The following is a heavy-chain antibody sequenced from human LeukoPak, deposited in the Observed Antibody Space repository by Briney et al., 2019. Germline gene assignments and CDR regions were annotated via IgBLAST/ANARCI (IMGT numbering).Heavy chain of an antibody. CDR1: GYSFTSHW. J-gene: IGHJ3*02. D-gene: IGHD3-9*01. V-gene: IGHV5-10-1*01. CDR2: IDPRDSYTHYDPSDSYT. Sequence: GESLKISCKGFGYSFTSHWISWVRQLPGKGLEWMGRIDPRDSYTHYDPSDSYTKYSPSFQGHVTISADKSISTAYLQWSSLKASDTAMYYCARLDPGGFLTGYYGDAFDIWGQGTMVTVSS. CDR3: ARLDPGGFLTGYYGDAFDI.